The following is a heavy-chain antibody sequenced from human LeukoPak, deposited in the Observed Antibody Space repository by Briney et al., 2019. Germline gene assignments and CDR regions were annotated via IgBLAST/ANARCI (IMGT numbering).Heavy chain of an antibody. V-gene: IGHV3-15*07. D-gene: IGHD6-13*01. CDR3: TTDLRPRRGIAAVGTGGY. Sequence: GGSLRLSCAASGFTFGNFWMNWVRQAPGKGLEWVGRIKSKTEGETTDYAAPVKGKFSISRDDSKNTLYLQMNNLRTEDTALYYCTTDLRPRRGIAAVGTGGYWGQGTLVTVTS. CDR2: IKSKTEGETT. CDR1: GFTFGNFW. J-gene: IGHJ4*02.